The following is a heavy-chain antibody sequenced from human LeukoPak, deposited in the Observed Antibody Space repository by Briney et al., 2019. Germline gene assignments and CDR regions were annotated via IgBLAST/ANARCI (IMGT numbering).Heavy chain of an antibody. V-gene: IGHV4-39*01. CDR3: ARRAVVTPGRWYFDL. CDR1: GGSISSYY. D-gene: IGHD4-23*01. Sequence: SETRSLTCTVSGGSISSYYWGWIRQPPGKGLEWIGSIYYSGSTYYNPSLKSRVTISVDTSKNQFSLKLSSVAAADTAVYYCARRAVVTPGRWYFDLWGRGTLVTVSS. CDR2: IYYSGST. J-gene: IGHJ2*01.